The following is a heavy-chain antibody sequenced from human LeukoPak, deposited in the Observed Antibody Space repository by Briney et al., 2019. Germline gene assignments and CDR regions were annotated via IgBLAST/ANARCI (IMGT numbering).Heavy chain of an antibody. CDR1: GGTFSSYA. D-gene: IGHD6-13*01. CDR2: IIPIFGTA. CDR3: ASSYSSSWPNFVY. J-gene: IGHJ4*02. V-gene: IGHV1-69*05. Sequence: SVKVSCKASGGTFSSYAISWVRQAPGQGLEWMGGIIPIFGTANYAQKFQGRVTITTDESTSTAYMELSSLRSEDTAVYYCASSYSSSWPNFVYWGQGTLVTVSS.